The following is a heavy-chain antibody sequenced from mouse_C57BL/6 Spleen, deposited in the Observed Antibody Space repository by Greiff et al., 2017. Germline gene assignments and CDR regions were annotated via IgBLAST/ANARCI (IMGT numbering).Heavy chain of an antibody. CDR1: GYTFTSYW. D-gene: IGHD1-1*01. CDR2: IDPSDSYT. J-gene: IGHJ1*03. V-gene: IGHV1-50*01. Sequence: VQLQQPGAELVKPGASVKLSCKASGYTFTSYWMQWVKQRPGQGLEWIGEIDPSDSYTNYNQKFKGKATLTVDTSSSTAYMQLSSLTSEDSAVYYCARRPYYYGSSLYFDVWGTGTTVTVSS. CDR3: ARRPYYYGSSLYFDV.